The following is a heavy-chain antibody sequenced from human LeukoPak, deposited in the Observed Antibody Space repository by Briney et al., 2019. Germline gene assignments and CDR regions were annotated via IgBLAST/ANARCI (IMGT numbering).Heavy chain of an antibody. CDR2: INHSGST. D-gene: IGHD3-3*01. Sequence: PSETLSLTCAVYGGSFSGYYWSWIRQPPGKGLEWIGEINHSGSTNYNPSLKSRVTISVDTSKNQFSLKLSSVTAADTAVYYCARERNVLRFLRWFDPWGQGTLVTVSS. CDR3: ARERNVLRFLRWFDP. CDR1: GGSFSGYY. J-gene: IGHJ5*02. V-gene: IGHV4-34*01.